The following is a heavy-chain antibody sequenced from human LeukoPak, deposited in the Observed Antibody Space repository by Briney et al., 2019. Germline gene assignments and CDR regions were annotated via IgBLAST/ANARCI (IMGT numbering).Heavy chain of an antibody. V-gene: IGHV3-23*01. Sequence: GGSLRLSCAASGFTFSSYAMSWVRQAPGKGLEWVSPISGSGGSTYYADSVKGRFTISRDNSKNTLYLQMNSLRAEDTAVYYCAKEWAYYYRPWPDYWGQGTLVTVSS. J-gene: IGHJ4*02. CDR2: ISGSGGST. D-gene: IGHD3-10*01. CDR3: AKEWAYYYRPWPDY. CDR1: GFTFSSYA.